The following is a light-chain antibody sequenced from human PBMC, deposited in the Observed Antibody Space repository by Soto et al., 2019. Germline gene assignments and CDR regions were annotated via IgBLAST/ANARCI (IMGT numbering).Light chain of an antibody. V-gene: IGLV2-11*01. CDR2: DES. CDR1: NGDIGAYHY. Sequence: QSALTQPRSVSGSPGQSVTISCTGTNGDIGAYHYVSWFQQHPGKAPKLMIYDESKRPSGVPDRFSGSKSGNTASLTISGLQAEDEADYHCCSYAGSYTLVFGGGTKLTVL. J-gene: IGLJ2*01. CDR3: CSYAGSYTLV.